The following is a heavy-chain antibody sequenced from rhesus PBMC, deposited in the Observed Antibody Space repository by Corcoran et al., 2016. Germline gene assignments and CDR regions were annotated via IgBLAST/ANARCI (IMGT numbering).Heavy chain of an antibody. CDR2: IFGGIGST. D-gene: IGHD2-15*01. J-gene: IGHJ6*01. V-gene: IGHV4S7*01. Sequence: QLQLQESGPGLVKPSETLSLTCAVSGGSISWGYVWSWLLPPPGKGLEWIGNIFGGIGSTYYNPSLKSRVTISTDTSKNQFSLKLSSVTAADTAVYYCARELSTGLDSWGQGVVVTVSS. CDR1: GGSISWGYV. CDR3: ARELSTGLDS.